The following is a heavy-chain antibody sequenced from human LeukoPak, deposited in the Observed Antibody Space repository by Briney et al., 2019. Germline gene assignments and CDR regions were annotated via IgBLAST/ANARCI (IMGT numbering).Heavy chain of an antibody. J-gene: IGHJ4*02. Sequence: SETLSLTCTVSGASINSGNYYWHWIRQPAGKGLECIGRIHTIGNTSYNPSLKSRITISLDTSKNQVSLNLTSVTAADTAVYHCARHGLSSDYWGQGTLVTVSS. CDR3: ARHGLSSDY. V-gene: IGHV4-61*02. CDR1: GASINSGNYY. D-gene: IGHD2-8*01. CDR2: IHTIGNT.